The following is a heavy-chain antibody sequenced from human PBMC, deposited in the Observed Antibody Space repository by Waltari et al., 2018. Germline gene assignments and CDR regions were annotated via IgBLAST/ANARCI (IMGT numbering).Heavy chain of an antibody. J-gene: IGHJ4*02. CDR2: IYSDGRT. CDR1: GFTVSSNY. CDR3: AKDAGPVAAEGDY. D-gene: IGHD6-19*01. Sequence: EVQLVESGGDLVQPGGSLRLSCAASGFTVSSNYMGWVRQAPGKGLEWVSLIYSDGRTYYADSVKGRFTISRDNYKNTVYLQMSRLRVEDTAVYYCAKDAGPVAAEGDYWGQGTLVTVSS. V-gene: IGHV3-66*01.